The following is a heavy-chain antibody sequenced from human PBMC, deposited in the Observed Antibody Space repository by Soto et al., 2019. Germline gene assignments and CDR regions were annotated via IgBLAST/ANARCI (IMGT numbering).Heavy chain of an antibody. CDR3: ARDPYYYGSGSRNDAFDI. D-gene: IGHD3-10*01. J-gene: IGHJ3*02. CDR1: GGSISSGGYY. Sequence: SETLCLTCTVSGGSISSGGYYWSWIRQQPGKGLEWIGYIYYSGSTYYNPSLKSRVTISVDTSKNQFSLKLSSVTAADTAVYYCARDPYYYGSGSRNDAFDIWGQGTMVTVSS. V-gene: IGHV4-31*03. CDR2: IYYSGST.